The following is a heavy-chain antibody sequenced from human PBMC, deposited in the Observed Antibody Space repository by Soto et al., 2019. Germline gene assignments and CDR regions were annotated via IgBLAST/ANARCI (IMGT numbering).Heavy chain of an antibody. J-gene: IGHJ4*02. D-gene: IGHD2-8*01. V-gene: IGHV4-31*02. CDR1: Y. Sequence: YSTSFRHHPGKGLEWIAYIYYTGSTYYNPSLRRRLTISSDTSKNQFSLELTSVTVADTAVYYCARGSRDCANGVCYSFDSWGKG. CDR2: IYYTGST. CDR3: ARGSRDCANGVCYSFDS.